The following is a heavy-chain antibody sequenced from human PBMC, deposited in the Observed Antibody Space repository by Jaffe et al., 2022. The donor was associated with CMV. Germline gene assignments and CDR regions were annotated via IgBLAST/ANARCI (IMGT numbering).Heavy chain of an antibody. CDR3: ARVSPDIVATGDFPYYYGMDV. D-gene: IGHD5-12*01. Sequence: QVQLVQSGAEVKKPGASVKVSCKASGYTFTSYDINWVRQATGQGLEWMGWMNPNSGNTGYAQKFQGRVTMTRNTSISTAYMELSSLRSEDTAVYYCARVSPDIVATGDFPYYYGMDVWGQGTTVTVSS. CDR1: GYTFTSYD. V-gene: IGHV1-8*01. CDR2: MNPNSGNT. J-gene: IGHJ6*02.